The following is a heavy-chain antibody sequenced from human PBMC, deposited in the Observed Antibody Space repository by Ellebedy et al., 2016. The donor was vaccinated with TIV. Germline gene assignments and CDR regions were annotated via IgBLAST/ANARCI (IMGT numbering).Heavy chain of an antibody. CDR3: AGGVYDILTGYYYYGMDV. Sequence: GESLKISXAASGFTVSSNYMSWVRQAPGKGLEWVSVIYSGGSTYYADSVKGRFTISRDNSKNSLYLQMNSLRTEDTALYYCAGGVYDILTGYYYYGMDVWGQGTTVTVSS. J-gene: IGHJ6*02. CDR1: GFTVSSNY. D-gene: IGHD3-9*01. CDR2: IYSGGST. V-gene: IGHV3-53*05.